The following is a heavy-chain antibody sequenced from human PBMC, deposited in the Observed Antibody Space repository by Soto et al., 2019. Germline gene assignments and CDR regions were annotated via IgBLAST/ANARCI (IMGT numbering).Heavy chain of an antibody. J-gene: IGHJ4*02. V-gene: IGHV3-20*04. CDR2: INWNGRST. CDR1: GFTFXDYA. CDR3: ARCSSTSCYIMASFDY. Sequence: GGSLRLSCAASGFTFXDYAMSLVRQAPGKGLEWVAGINWNGRSTTYADSLKGRFTISRDNAKNSLHLQINSLRAEDTALYFCARCSSTSCYIMASFDYRGQGTLVTVSS. D-gene: IGHD2-2*02.